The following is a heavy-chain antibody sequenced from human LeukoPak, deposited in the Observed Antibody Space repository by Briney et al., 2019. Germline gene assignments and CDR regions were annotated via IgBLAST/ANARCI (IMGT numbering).Heavy chain of an antibody. J-gene: IGHJ4*02. CDR2: IYRDGSS. CDR3: ACGTGVALRGAH. D-gene: IGHD1-26*01. Sequence: GSLRPCCAACGLSASYNYMSWGRPAAGKGVGWVSVIYRDGSSYYAESVKGRFTISRDNSKNTLYIQMNSLRAEDTAVYYCACGTGVALRGAHWGQGTLVTVSS. CDR1: GLSASYNY. V-gene: IGHV3-66*01.